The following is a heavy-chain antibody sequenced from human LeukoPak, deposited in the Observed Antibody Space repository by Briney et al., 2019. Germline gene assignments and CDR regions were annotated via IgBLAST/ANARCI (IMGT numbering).Heavy chain of an antibody. CDR2: ISSNGGST. J-gene: IGHJ6*03. V-gene: IGHV3-64*01. CDR3: ARDGRACSGGSCYSYYCYYYYMDV. Sequence: GGSLRLSCAASGFTFSSYAMHWVRQAPGKGLEYVSAISSNGGSTYYANSVKGRFTISRDNSKNTLYLQMGSLRAEDMAVYYCARDGRACSGGSCYSYYCYYYYMDVWGKGTTVTVSS. CDR1: GFTFSSYA. D-gene: IGHD2-15*01.